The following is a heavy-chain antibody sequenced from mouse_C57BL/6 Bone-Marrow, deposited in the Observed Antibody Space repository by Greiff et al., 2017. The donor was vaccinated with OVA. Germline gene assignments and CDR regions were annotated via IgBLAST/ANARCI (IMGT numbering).Heavy chain of an antibody. CDR1: GFTFTDYY. V-gene: IGHV7-3*01. CDR3: ARSVFCYGNSYWYFDV. CDR2: IRNKANGYTT. J-gene: IGHJ1*03. D-gene: IGHD2-1*01. Sequence: EVMLVESGGGLVQPGGSLSLSCAASGFTFTDYYMSWVRQPPGKALEWLGFIRNKANGYTTEYSASVKGRFTISRDNSQSILYLQMNALLAEDSATYYCARSVFCYGNSYWYFDVWGTGTTVTVSS.